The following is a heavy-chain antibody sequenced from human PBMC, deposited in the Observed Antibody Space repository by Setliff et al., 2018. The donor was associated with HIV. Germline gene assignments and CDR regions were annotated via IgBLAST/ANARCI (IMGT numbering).Heavy chain of an antibody. J-gene: IGHJ5*02. V-gene: IGHV4-31*03. CDR2: MYHSGST. Sequence: SETLSLTCTVSGGSISSGGYYWSWIRQHPGKGLEWIGYMYHSGSTHYNPSLKSRVTISVDTSKKQLSLKLSSVTAADTAVYYCARLVGPYYDFWSGFQVWFDPWGQGTLVTVSS. D-gene: IGHD3-3*01. CDR1: GGSISSGGYY. CDR3: ARLVGPYYDFWSGFQVWFDP.